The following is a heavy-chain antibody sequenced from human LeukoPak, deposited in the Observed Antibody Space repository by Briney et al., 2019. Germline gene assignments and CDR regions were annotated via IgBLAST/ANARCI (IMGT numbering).Heavy chain of an antibody. CDR1: GGSISSGCYD. CDR3: ARGRGIYDYVWGSYRYTAYFDY. Sequence: PSQTLSLTSTVSGGSISSGCYDWSWIRQPPGKGLEWIGEINHSESINYNPSLKSRVTISVDTSKNQFSLKLSSVTAADTAVYYCARGRGIYDYVWGSYRYTAYFDYWGQGTLVTVSS. J-gene: IGHJ4*02. CDR2: INHSESI. V-gene: IGHV4-39*07. D-gene: IGHD3-16*02.